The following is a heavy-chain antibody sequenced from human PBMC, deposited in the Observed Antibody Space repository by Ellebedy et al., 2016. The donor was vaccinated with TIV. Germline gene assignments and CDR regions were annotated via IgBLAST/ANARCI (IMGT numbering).Heavy chain of an antibody. CDR1: GGSFNGYF. D-gene: IGHD2-21*01. Sequence: MPSETLSLTCAVKGGSFNGYFWSWIRQSPGKGLEWLGEINPSGTANFNPSLKSRVTMSVDTPEKQFSLRLTSVTAADTAVYYCASGHRVISFGIWGQGTMVTVSS. CDR2: INPSGTA. V-gene: IGHV4-34*01. J-gene: IGHJ3*02. CDR3: ASGHRVISFGI.